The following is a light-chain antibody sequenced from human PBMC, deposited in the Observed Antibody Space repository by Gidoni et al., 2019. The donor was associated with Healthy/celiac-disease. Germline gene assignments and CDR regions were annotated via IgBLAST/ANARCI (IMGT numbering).Light chain of an antibody. V-gene: IGKV3-11*01. CDR2: DAS. CDR3: QQRSNWPPRVT. Sequence: EIVLTQSPATLSLSPGERAPLSCRASQSVSSYLAWYQQQPGQAPRLLIYDASNRATGIPARFSGSGSGTDFTLTISSLEPEDFAVYYCQQRSNWPPRVTFGQGTRLEIK. CDR1: QSVSSY. J-gene: IGKJ5*01.